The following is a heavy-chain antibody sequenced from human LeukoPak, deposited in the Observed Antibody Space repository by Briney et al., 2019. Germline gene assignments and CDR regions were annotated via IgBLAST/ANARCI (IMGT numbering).Heavy chain of an antibody. D-gene: IGHD3-9*01. CDR2: ISSSSSYI. J-gene: IGHJ6*03. V-gene: IGHV3-21*01. CDR3: ARAVQLTGYCHMDV. CDR1: GFTFSSYS. Sequence: KSGGSLRLSCAASGFTFSSYSMNWVRQAPGKGLEWVSFISSSSSYIYYADSVKGRFTISRDNAKNSLYLQMNSLRAEDTAVYYCARAVQLTGYCHMDVWGKGTTVTVSS.